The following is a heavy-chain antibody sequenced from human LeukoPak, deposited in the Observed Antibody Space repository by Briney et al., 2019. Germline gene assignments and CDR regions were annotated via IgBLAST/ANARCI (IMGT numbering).Heavy chain of an antibody. V-gene: IGHV1-69*05. D-gene: IGHD6-6*01. CDR1: GGTFSSYA. Sequence: SVKVSCKASGGTFSSYAISWVRQAPGQGLEWMGGIIPIFGTANYAQKFQGRVTITTDESTSTAYMELSSLRSEDTAVYYCARVGGAARSYFDYWGQGTLATVSS. J-gene: IGHJ4*02. CDR2: IIPIFGTA. CDR3: ARVGGAARSYFDY.